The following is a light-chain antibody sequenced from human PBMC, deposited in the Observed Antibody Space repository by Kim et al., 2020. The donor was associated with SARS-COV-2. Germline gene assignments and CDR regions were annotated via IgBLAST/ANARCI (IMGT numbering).Light chain of an antibody. CDR3: QAWDSSTVV. Sequence: SYELTQPPSVSVSPGQTASIMCSGDKLGDKYASWYQQKTGQSPVLVIYQDIKRPSGIPERFSGSNSGNSATLTISGTQAMDEADYYCQAWDSSTVVFGGG. V-gene: IGLV3-1*01. CDR1: KLGDKY. CDR2: QDI. J-gene: IGLJ2*01.